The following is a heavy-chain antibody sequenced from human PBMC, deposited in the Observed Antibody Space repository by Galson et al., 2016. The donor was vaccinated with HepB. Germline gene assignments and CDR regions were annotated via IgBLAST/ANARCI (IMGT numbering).Heavy chain of an antibody. D-gene: IGHD4-23*01. CDR2: LTGSGGTA. J-gene: IGHJ2*01. CDR3: ARDGGNPRWYFYL. V-gene: IGHV3-23*01. Sequence: SLRLSCAASGFTFSVHAMSWDRQAPGKGLEWVSGLTGSGGTAYHADSVTGRFTISRDNSKNTLYLQMNSLSAEDTALYYCARDGGNPRWYFYLWGRGTLVTVSS. CDR1: GFTFSVHA.